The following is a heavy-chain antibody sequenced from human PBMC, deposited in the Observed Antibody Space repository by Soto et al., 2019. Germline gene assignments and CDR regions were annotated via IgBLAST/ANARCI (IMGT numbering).Heavy chain of an antibody. CDR3: ARGLSASRLHSYYMDV. CDR2: MNPNSGNT. J-gene: IGHJ6*03. CDR1: GYTFTSYD. V-gene: IGHV1-8*01. D-gene: IGHD4-4*01. Sequence: ASVKVSCKASGYTFTSYDINWVRQATGQGLEWMGWMNPNSGNTGYAQKFQGRVTMTRNTSISTAYMELSSLRSEDTAVYYCARGLSASRLHSYYMDVWGKGTTVTVSS.